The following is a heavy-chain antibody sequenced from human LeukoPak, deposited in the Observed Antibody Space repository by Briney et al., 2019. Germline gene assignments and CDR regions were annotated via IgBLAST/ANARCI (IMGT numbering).Heavy chain of an antibody. J-gene: IGHJ3*02. CDR2: ISGSNSAV. D-gene: IGHD1-26*01. CDR1: GGYISSSS. Sequence: ETLSLTCTVSGGYISSSSYYWGWIRQPPGKGLEWVSYISGSNSAVFYADSVKGRFTISRDNAKNSLYLQMNSLRDEDTAVYYCARDRSGTYYGAFDIWGQGTIITVSS. CDR3: ARDRSGTYYGAFDI. V-gene: IGHV3-48*02.